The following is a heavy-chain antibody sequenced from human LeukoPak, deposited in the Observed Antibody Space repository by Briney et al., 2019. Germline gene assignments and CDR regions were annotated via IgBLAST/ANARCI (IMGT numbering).Heavy chain of an antibody. J-gene: IGHJ4*02. CDR2: IYYSGST. CDR3: ARELFGITPSDY. Sequence: PSETLSLTCTVSGGSISSSSYYWGWIRQPPGRGLERIGSIYYSGSTYYNPSLKSRVTISVDTSKNQFSLKLSSVTAADTAVYYCARELFGITPSDYWGQGTLVTVSS. D-gene: IGHD3-10*01. CDR1: GGSISSSSYY. V-gene: IGHV4-39*01.